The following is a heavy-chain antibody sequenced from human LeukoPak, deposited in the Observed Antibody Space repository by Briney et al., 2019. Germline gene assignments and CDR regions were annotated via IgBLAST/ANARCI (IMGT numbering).Heavy chain of an antibody. J-gene: IGHJ5*02. CDR3: ARDRDIVVVPASAGRFDP. CDR1: GGSISSSSYY. CDR2: IYTSGST. Sequence: SETLSLTCTVSGGSISSSSYYWGWIRQPPGQGLEWIGRIYTSGSTNYNPSLKSRVTMSVDTSKNQFSLKLSSVTAADTAVYYCARDRDIVVVPASAGRFDPWGQGTLVTVSS. V-gene: IGHV4-39*07. D-gene: IGHD2-2*01.